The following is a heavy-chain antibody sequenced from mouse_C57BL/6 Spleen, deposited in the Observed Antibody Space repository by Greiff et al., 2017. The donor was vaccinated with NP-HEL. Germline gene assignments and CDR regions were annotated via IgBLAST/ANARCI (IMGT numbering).Heavy chain of an antibody. CDR2: IHPNSGST. J-gene: IGHJ2*01. Sequence: QVQLQQPGAELVKPGASVKLSCKASGYTFTSYWMHWVKQRPGQGPEWIGMIHPNSGSTNYNEKFKSKATLTVDKSSSTAYMQLSSLTSEDSAVYYCARGDYYGSSSDYWGQGTTLTVSS. CDR1: GYTFTSYW. V-gene: IGHV1-64*01. D-gene: IGHD1-1*01. CDR3: ARGDYYGSSSDY.